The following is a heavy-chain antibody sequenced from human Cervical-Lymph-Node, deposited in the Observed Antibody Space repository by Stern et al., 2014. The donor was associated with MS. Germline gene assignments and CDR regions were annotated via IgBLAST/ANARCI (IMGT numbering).Heavy chain of an antibody. Sequence: VQLVQSGAEVKKPGESLKISCKGSGYSFTSYWIGWVRQMPGKGLEWMGIIFPGDSDTTYSPAFQGQVTISADKSISSAYLQWTSLKASDTAMYYCARAYCSGGSCYWHFDSWGQGTLVTVSS. CDR3: ARAYCSGGSCYWHFDS. J-gene: IGHJ4*02. V-gene: IGHV5-51*01. CDR2: IFPGDSDT. CDR1: GYSFTSYW. D-gene: IGHD2-15*01.